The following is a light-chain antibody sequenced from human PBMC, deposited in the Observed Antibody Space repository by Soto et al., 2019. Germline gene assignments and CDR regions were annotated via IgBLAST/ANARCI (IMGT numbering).Light chain of an antibody. CDR2: GAS. CDR3: QQYATSPFT. CDR1: QSVGSSY. V-gene: IGKV3-20*01. Sequence: ELVLTQSPGTLSLSPGERATLSCRASQSVGSSYLAWYQKKPGQAPRVLISGASSMATGIPDRFSGSGSWTDVTLNISRLEPEDFAVYYCQQYATSPFTLVPWTKFDIK. J-gene: IGKJ3*01.